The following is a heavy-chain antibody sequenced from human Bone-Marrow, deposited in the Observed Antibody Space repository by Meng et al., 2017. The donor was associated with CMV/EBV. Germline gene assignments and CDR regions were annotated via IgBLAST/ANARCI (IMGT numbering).Heavy chain of an antibody. CDR1: GFIFDDYD. Sequence: EVQLVESGGGVVRPGGSLRLSCAASGFIFDDYDMSWVRQAPGKGLEWVSAISGSGGSTYYADSVKGRFTISRDNSKNTLYLQMNSLRAEDTAVYYCAPSMGDGAPFDYWGQGTLVTVSS. J-gene: IGHJ4*02. D-gene: IGHD3-16*01. CDR3: APSMGDGAPFDY. V-gene: IGHV3-23*04. CDR2: ISGSGGST.